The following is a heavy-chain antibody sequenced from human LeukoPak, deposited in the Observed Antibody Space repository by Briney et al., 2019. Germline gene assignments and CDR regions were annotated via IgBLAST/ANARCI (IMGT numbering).Heavy chain of an antibody. Sequence: GGSLRLSCSASGFIFSGYWMHWVRQVPGKGLVWVSRIKSDGSSTSYADSVKGRFTISRDNAKNTLSLQMNSLRADDTAVYFCAREDYFDYWGQGTLVTVSS. CDR3: AREDYFDY. CDR1: GFIFSGYW. CDR2: IKSDGSST. J-gene: IGHJ4*02. V-gene: IGHV3-74*01.